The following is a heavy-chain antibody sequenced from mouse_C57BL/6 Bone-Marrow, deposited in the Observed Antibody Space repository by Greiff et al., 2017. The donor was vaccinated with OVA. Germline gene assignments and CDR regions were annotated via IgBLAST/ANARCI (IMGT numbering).Heavy chain of an antibody. J-gene: IGHJ1*03. D-gene: IGHD1-1*01. CDR2: IDPNSGGT. CDR3: AREIYYYGSSLWYFDV. V-gene: IGHV1-72*01. Sequence: VQLQQPGAELVKPGASVKLSCKASGYTFTSYWMHWVKQRPGRGLEWIGRIDPNSGGTTYNEKFKSKATLTVDKPSSTAYMQLSSLTSEDSAVYYCAREIYYYGSSLWYFDVWGTGTTVTVSS. CDR1: GYTFTSYW.